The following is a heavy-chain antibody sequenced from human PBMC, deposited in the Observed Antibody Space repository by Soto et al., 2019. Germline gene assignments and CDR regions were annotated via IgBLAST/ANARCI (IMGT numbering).Heavy chain of an antibody. J-gene: IGHJ4*02. CDR3: ARALHFYDSSGYFYY. CDR1: GYTFTSYY. Sequence: GASVKVSCKASGYTFTSYYMHWVRQAPGRGLEWMGIINPSGGSTSYAQKFQGRVTMTRDTSTSTVYMELSSLRSEDTAVYYCARALHFYDSSGYFYYWGQGTLVTVSS. CDR2: INPSGGST. V-gene: IGHV1-46*01. D-gene: IGHD3-22*01.